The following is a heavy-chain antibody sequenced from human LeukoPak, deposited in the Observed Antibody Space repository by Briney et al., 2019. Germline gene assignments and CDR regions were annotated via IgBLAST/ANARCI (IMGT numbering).Heavy chain of an antibody. CDR3: VSGSGWYMDY. D-gene: IGHD6-19*01. Sequence: GGSLRLSCAASGFTFSNFWMNWVRQAPGKGLEWVANIKKDGGEKYYVDSVKGRFTISRDNAKNSLYLQMNSLRAEDTAVYYCVSGSGWYMDYWGQGTLVTVSS. CDR1: GFTFSNFW. CDR2: IKKDGGEK. J-gene: IGHJ4*02. V-gene: IGHV3-7*03.